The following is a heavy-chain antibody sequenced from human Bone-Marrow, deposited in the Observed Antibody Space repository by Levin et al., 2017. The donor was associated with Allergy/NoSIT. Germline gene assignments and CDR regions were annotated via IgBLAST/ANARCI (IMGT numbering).Heavy chain of an antibody. D-gene: IGHD6-25*01. CDR2: IYWDDDK. CDR3: AHRRSATGRGKGAYYFDY. CDR1: GFSFSDSGVG. J-gene: IGHJ4*02. Sequence: SGPTLVKPTQTLTLTCTFSGFSFSDSGVGMGWFRQPPGKALEWLALIYWDDDKRYSPSLKSRLTITADTPKNQVVLTMTNMDHVDTATYYCAHRRSATGRGKGAYYFDYWGPGTLVTVSS. V-gene: IGHV2-5*02.